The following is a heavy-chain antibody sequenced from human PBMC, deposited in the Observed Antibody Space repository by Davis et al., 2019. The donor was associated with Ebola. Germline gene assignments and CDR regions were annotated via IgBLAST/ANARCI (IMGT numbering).Heavy chain of an antibody. CDR2: INPNSGGT. CDR1: GYTFTGYY. V-gene: IGHV1-2*02. Sequence: ASVQVSCKASGYTFTGYYMHWVRPAPGQGLEWMGWINPNSGGTNYAQKFQGRVTMTRETSISTAYMELSRLRSDDTAVYYCAKPGGIAARDDYYGMDVWGQGTTVTVSS. J-gene: IGHJ6*02. D-gene: IGHD6-6*01. CDR3: AKPGGIAARDDYYGMDV.